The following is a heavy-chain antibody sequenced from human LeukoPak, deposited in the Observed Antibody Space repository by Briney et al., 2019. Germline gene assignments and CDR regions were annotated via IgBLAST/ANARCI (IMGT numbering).Heavy chain of an antibody. CDR3: ATCISGYSSACDY. V-gene: IGHV1-69*04. D-gene: IGHD6-25*01. CDR2: IIPILGTA. Sequence: SVKVSCKASGGTFTDYAISWVRQAPGQGLEWMGRIIPILGTANYAQRFQGRVTITADKSTSTVYMELSSLRSEDTAMYYCATCISGYSSACDYWGQGTLVTVTS. J-gene: IGHJ4*02. CDR1: GGTFTDYA.